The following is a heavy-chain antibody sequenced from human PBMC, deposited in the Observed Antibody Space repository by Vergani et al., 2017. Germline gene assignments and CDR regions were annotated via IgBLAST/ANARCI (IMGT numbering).Heavy chain of an antibody. CDR3: AKDLSTGELELREGGWFDP. V-gene: IGHV3-30*18. Sequence: QVQLVESGGGVVQPGRSLRLSCAASGFTFSSYGMHWVRQAPGKGLEWVAVISYDGSNKYYADSVKGRFTISRDNSKNTLYLQMNSLSAEETAVYYCAKDLSTGELELREGGWFDPWGQGTLVTVSS. D-gene: IGHD1-7*01. J-gene: IGHJ5*02. CDR1: GFTFSSYG. CDR2: ISYDGSNK.